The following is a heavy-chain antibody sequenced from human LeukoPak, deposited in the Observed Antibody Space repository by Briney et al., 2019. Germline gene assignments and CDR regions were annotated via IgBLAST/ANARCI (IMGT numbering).Heavy chain of an antibody. J-gene: IGHJ5*02. CDR2: INHSGST. V-gene: IGHV4-34*01. Sequence: PSETLSLTCAVYGGSFSGYYWSWIRQPPGKGLEWIGEINHSGSTNYNPSLKSRVTISVDTSKNQFSLKLSSVTAADTAVYYCARVEAAGFFPRGQGTLVTVSS. CDR3: ARVEAAGFFP. D-gene: IGHD6-13*01. CDR1: GGSFSGYY.